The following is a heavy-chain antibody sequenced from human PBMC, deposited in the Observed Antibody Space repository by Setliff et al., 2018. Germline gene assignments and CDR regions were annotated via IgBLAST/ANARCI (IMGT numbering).Heavy chain of an antibody. D-gene: IGHD3-22*01. V-gene: IGHV4-38-2*01. J-gene: IGHJ5*02. CDR3: ARAHTWSLPNDNSGYPGWFDP. Sequence: SETLSLTCAVSGFSISSGYYWGWIRQPPGKGLEWIVNIHHSGKAYYNPSLKSRVTMSVDTSKNHVSLKLSSVTAADPAVYYCARAHTWSLPNDNSGYPGWFDPWGQGTLVTVSS. CDR1: GFSISSGYY. CDR2: IHHSGKA.